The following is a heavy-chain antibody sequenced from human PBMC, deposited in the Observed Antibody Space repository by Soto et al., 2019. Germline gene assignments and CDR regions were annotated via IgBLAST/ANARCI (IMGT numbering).Heavy chain of an antibody. CDR1: GGSISSGGYF. CDR2: IYYSGST. J-gene: IGHJ4*02. Sequence: PSETLSLTCTVSGGSISSGGYFWSWIRQHPGKGLEWIGFIYYSGSTYYNPSLKSRVTISVDTSKNQFSLKLSSVTAADTAVYYCARRWGTTFDYWGQGTPVTVSS. V-gene: IGHV4-31*03. CDR3: ARRWGTTFDY. D-gene: IGHD3-16*01.